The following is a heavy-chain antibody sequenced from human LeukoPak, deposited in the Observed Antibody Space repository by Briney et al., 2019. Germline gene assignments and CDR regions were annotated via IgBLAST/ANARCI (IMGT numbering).Heavy chain of an antibody. CDR1: GGTFSSYA. CDR3: ARDLGGYPLYYYYMDV. V-gene: IGHV1-69*06. J-gene: IGHJ6*03. Sequence: ASVKVSCKASGGTFSSYAISWVRQAPGQGLEWMGGIIPIFGTANYAQKFQGRVTITADKSTSTVYMELSSLRSEDTAVYYCARDLGGYPLYYYYMDVWGKGTTVTISS. CDR2: IIPIFGTA. D-gene: IGHD3-22*01.